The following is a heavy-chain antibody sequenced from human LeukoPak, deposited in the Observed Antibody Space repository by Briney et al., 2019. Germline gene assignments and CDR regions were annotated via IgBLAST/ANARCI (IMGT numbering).Heavy chain of an antibody. Sequence: ASVKVSCKASGYTFTGYYMHWVRQAPGQGLEWMGWINPNSGGTNYAQKFQGRVTMTRDTSISTAYMELSRLRSDDTAVYYCAREKGYSYVSFDYWGQGTLVTVSS. D-gene: IGHD5-18*01. CDR1: GYTFTGYY. CDR3: AREKGYSYVSFDY. J-gene: IGHJ4*02. V-gene: IGHV1-2*02. CDR2: INPNSGGT.